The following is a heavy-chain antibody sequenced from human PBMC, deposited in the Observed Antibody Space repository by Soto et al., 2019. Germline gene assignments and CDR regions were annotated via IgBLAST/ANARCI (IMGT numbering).Heavy chain of an antibody. CDR2: INHSGST. Sequence: SETLSLTCAVYGGSFSGYYWSWIRQPPGKGLEWIGEINHSGSTNYNPSLKSRVTISVDTSKNQFSLKLSSVTAADTAVYYCARGLDHPIAARLDTYYGMDVWGQGTTVTVSS. CDR1: GGSFSGYY. CDR3: ARGLDHPIAARLDTYYGMDV. D-gene: IGHD6-6*01. V-gene: IGHV4-34*01. J-gene: IGHJ6*02.